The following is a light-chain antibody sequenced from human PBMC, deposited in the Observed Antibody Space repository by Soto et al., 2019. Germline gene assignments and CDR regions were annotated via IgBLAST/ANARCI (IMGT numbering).Light chain of an antibody. Sequence: DVEVSPSESSLSASVGDRVTITCRTSQTITTSLNWYRQKPGKAPDLLIYAASSLQSGIPSRFGGRGSGTEFTLTISSLQPEDFAAYYCQQRYILPSPFGQGT. CDR2: AAS. J-gene: IGKJ5*01. CDR3: QQRYILPSP. V-gene: IGKV1-39*01. CDR1: QTITTS.